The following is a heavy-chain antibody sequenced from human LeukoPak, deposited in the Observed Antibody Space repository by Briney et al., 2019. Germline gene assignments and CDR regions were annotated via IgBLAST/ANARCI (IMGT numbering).Heavy chain of an antibody. D-gene: IGHD3-10*01. V-gene: IGHV1-69*01. J-gene: IGHJ3*02. CDR2: IIPIFGTA. Sequence: SVKVSCKASGGTFSSYAISWVRQAPVQGLEWMGGIIPIFGTANYAQKFQGRVTITADESTSTAYMELSSLRSEDTAVYYCARVERAGYGSGSYNIWGQGTMVTVSS. CDR1: GGTFSSYA. CDR3: ARVERAGYGSGSYNI.